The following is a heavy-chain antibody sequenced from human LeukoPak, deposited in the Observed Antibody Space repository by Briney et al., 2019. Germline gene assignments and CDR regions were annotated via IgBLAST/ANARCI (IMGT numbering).Heavy chain of an antibody. CDR1: GGSISSYY. Sequence: SETLSLTCTVSGGSISSYYWSWIRQPPGKGLGWIGYIYYSGSTNYNPSLKSRVTISVDTSKNQFSLKLSSVTAADTAVYYRARGKLDITMIVVVTSGAFDIWGQGTMVTVSS. V-gene: IGHV4-59*08. J-gene: IGHJ3*02. CDR3: ARGKLDITMIVVVTSGAFDI. CDR2: IYYSGST. D-gene: IGHD3-22*01.